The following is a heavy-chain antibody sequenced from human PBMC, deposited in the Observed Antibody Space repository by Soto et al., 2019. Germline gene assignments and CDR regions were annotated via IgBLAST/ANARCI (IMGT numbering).Heavy chain of an antibody. CDR2: ISSSGSTI. V-gene: IGHV3-11*01. CDR1: GFTFSDYY. CDR3: ARAPNIAVAGTGGGGI. D-gene: IGHD6-19*01. J-gene: IGHJ3*02. Sequence: GGSLRLSCAASGFTFSDYYMSWIRQAPGKGLEWVSYISSSGSTIYYADSVKGRFTISRDNAKNSLYLQMNSLRAEDPAVYYCARAPNIAVAGTGGGGIWGQGTMVTVS.